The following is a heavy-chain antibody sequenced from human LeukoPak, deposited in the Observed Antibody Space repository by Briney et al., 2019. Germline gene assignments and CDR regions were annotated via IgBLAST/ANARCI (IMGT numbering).Heavy chain of an antibody. D-gene: IGHD6-13*01. CDR1: GYTFTGYY. J-gene: IGHJ4*02. CDR2: INPNSGGT. Sequence: VASVKVSCKASGYTFTGYYMHWVRQAPGQGLEWMGWINPNSGGTNYAQKFQGRVTMTRDTSISTAYMELSRLRSDDTAVYYCARVKLWSSWYGDYWGQGTLVTVSS. CDR3: ARVKLWSSWYGDY. V-gene: IGHV1-2*02.